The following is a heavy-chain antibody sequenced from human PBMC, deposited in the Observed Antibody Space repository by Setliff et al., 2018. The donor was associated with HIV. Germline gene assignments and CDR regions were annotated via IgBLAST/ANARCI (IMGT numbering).Heavy chain of an antibody. D-gene: IGHD2-21*02. CDR1: GFTFSDAW. V-gene: IGHV3-15*01. CDR2: IKRTSDGGAT. J-gene: IGHJ5*01. Sequence: GGSLRLSCAASGFTFSDAWMSWVRQTPEKGLEWIGRIKRTSDGGATEYAAPVKGRFIISRDDSKSILYLQMNSLKTEDTAMYYCTPIHNYTDHCPDSWGQGTLVTVSS. CDR3: TPIHNYTDHCPDS.